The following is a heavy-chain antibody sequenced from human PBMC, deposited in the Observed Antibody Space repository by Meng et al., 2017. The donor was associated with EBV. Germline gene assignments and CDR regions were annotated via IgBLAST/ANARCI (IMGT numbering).Heavy chain of an antibody. CDR3: AKSRSSTPGVVDY. Sequence: QLQGPGQELGKPSEPLSLTCTVSGASVSGGTYHWSWIRQPPGKELEWIGYIYDGGTTIYNPSLKSRVTILVDASKNQFSLKLSSVTTADTAVYYCAKSRSSTPGVVDYWGQGTLVTVSS. J-gene: IGHJ4*02. V-gene: IGHV4-61*01. D-gene: IGHD3-10*01. CDR2: IYDGGTT. CDR1: GASVSGGTYH.